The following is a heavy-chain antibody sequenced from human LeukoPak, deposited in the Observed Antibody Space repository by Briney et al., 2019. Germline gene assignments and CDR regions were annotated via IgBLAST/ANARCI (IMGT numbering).Heavy chain of an antibody. CDR2: INPNSGGT. Sequence: ASVKVSCKASGYTFTGYYMHWVRQAPGQGLEWMGWINPNSGGTNYAQKFQGRVTMTRNTSISTAYMELSSLRSEDTAVYYCARGRDDSSGYYVDYWGQGTLVTVSS. D-gene: IGHD3-22*01. CDR3: ARGRDDSSGYYVDY. V-gene: IGHV1-2*02. J-gene: IGHJ4*02. CDR1: GYTFTGYY.